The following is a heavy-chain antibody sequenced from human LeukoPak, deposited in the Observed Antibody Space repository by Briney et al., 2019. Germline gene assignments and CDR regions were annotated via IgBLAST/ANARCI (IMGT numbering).Heavy chain of an antibody. CDR3: ARDTSYGSGTLPN. Sequence: SETLSLTCSVSGGSISSGDYYWTWIRQPPGKGLEWIGYIYYIGSTYYKPSLKSRVTISVDTSKNQFSLRLGSVTAADTAVYYCARDTSYGSGTLPNWGQGTLDTVSS. D-gene: IGHD3-10*01. CDR2: IYYIGST. J-gene: IGHJ4*02. V-gene: IGHV4-30-4*01. CDR1: GGSISSGDYY.